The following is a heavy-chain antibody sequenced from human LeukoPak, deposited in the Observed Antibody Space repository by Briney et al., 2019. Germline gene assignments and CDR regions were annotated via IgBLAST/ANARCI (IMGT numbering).Heavy chain of an antibody. D-gene: IGHD2-2*01. V-gene: IGHV3-11*01. CDR2: ISSSGSTI. CDR1: GFTFRDYY. CDR3: AREGAAAVVPAAYFDY. J-gene: IGHJ4*02. Sequence: GGSLRLSCAASGFTFRDYYMSWLRQAPGKGLEWVSYISSSGSTIYYADSVKGRFTISRDNAKNSLYLQMNSLRAEDTAVYYCAREGAAAVVPAAYFDYWGQGTLVTVPS.